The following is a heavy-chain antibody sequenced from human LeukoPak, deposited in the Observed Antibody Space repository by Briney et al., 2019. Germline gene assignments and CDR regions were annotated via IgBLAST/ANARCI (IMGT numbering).Heavy chain of an antibody. Sequence: ASVKVSCKASGYTFTTYDINWVRQAPGQRLEWMGWINAGNGNTKYSQKFQGRVTITRDTSASTAYMELSSLRSEDTAVYYCARDEGIDPWGQGTLVTVSS. CDR2: INAGNGNT. V-gene: IGHV1-3*01. CDR1: GYTFTTYD. CDR3: ARDEGIDP. J-gene: IGHJ5*02.